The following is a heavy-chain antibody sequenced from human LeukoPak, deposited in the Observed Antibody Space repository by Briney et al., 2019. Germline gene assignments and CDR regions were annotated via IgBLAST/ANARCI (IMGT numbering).Heavy chain of an antibody. Sequence: PSETLSLTCTVSGGSINGFHWGWVRQPPGKGLEYLGFISHTGNTNYSPSLKSRVTISIDTSKNHFSLELRSVTAADTAVYFCARVGDCGDDCYSHDYWGQGPWSPSPQ. CDR1: GGSINGFH. V-gene: IGHV4-59*08. D-gene: IGHD2-21*02. CDR2: ISHTGNT. CDR3: ARVGDCGDDCYSHDY. J-gene: IGHJ4*02.